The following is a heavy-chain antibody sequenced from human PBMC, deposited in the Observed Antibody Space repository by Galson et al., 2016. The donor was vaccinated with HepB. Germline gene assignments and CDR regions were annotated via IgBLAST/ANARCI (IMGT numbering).Heavy chain of an antibody. Sequence: SLRLSCAASGFTFSTYGMHWVRQAPGKGLEWVAVISYDGSNKYYADSVKGRFTISRDNSENTLYLRMNSLRVEDTAVYYCAKVMGRNYNDCVPPFDSWGQGTLVTVSS. CDR2: ISYDGSNK. CDR3: AKVMGRNYNDCVPPFDS. V-gene: IGHV3-30*18. D-gene: IGHD3-22*01. CDR1: GFTFSTYG. J-gene: IGHJ4*02.